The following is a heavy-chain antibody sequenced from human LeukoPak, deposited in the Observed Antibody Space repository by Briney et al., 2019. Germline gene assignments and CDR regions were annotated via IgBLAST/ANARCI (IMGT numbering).Heavy chain of an antibody. CDR3: AKERQTGDYFTSDY. J-gene: IGHJ4*02. CDR2: INGRGIT. D-gene: IGHD4-17*01. V-gene: IGHV3-23*01. Sequence: GGSLRLSCVVSEFTFSSYTMSWVRQAPGEGLEWLSAINGRGITYYAGSVKGRFTISRDNSENTLYLQMNSLTVDDTAVYFCAKERQTGDYFTSDYWGQGTLVTVSS. CDR1: EFTFSSYT.